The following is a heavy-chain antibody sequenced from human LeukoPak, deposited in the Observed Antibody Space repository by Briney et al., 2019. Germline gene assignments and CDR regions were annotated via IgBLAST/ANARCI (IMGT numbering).Heavy chain of an antibody. CDR3: ARNKSGYGSSSWYFDL. D-gene: IGHD6-13*01. Sequence: SETLSLTCADYGGSFSGYYWSWIRQPPGKGLEWIGEINHSGSTNYNPSLKSRVTISVDTSKNQFSLKLSSVTAADTAVYYCARNKSGYGSSSWYFDLWGRGTLVTVSS. CDR2: INHSGST. V-gene: IGHV4-34*01. CDR1: GGSFSGYY. J-gene: IGHJ2*01.